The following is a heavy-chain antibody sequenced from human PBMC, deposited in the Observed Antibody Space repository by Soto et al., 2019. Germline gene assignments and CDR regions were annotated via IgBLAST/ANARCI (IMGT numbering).Heavy chain of an antibody. Sequence: ASETLSLTCTVSGGSLSGGGYYWSWIRQHPGKGLEWMGYISYSGSTKYKPSLQSRITISVETSKNQFSLRLTSVTAADTAIYFCARTSIFGVVLNAFDIWGQGTLVTVSS. CDR1: GGSLSGGGYY. J-gene: IGHJ3*02. D-gene: IGHD3-3*01. V-gene: IGHV4-31*03. CDR3: ARTSIFGVVLNAFDI. CDR2: ISYSGST.